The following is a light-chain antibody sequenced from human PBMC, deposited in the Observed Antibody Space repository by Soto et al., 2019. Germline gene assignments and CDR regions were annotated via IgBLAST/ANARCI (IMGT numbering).Light chain of an antibody. Sequence: QSALTQPASVSGSPGQSITISCTGTSSDVGGYNYVSWYQQHPGKAPKLMIYDVSNRPSGVSNRFFGSKSGNTASLTISWLQAEDEADYYCSSYTSSSTPLYVFGTGTKVTVL. CDR1: SSDVGGYNY. CDR2: DVS. V-gene: IGLV2-14*03. J-gene: IGLJ1*01. CDR3: SSYTSSSTPLYV.